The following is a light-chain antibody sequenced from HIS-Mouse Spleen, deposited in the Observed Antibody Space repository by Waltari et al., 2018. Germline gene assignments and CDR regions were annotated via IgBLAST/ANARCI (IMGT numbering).Light chain of an antibody. V-gene: IGLV3-10*01. CDR3: YSTDSSGNHRV. CDR2: EDS. Sequence: SYALPQPPSVPVSPGQTARIPSSGDALPRKYAYWYPQKSGQAPVLVIYEDSKRPSGIPERFSGSSSGTMATLTISGAQVEDEADYYCYSTDSSGNHRVFGGGTKLTVL. J-gene: IGLJ2*01. CDR1: ALPRKY.